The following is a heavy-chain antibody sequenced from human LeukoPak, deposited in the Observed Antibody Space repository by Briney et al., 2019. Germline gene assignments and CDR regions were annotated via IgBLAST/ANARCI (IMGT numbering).Heavy chain of an antibody. D-gene: IGHD3-10*01. CDR1: GGSFSGYY. V-gene: IGHV4-34*01. J-gene: IGHJ6*02. Sequence: SETLSLTCAVYGGSFSGYYWSWIRQPPGKGLEWIGEINHGGSTNYNPSLKSRVTISVDTSKNQFSLKLSSVTAADTAVYYCARLGPTMVRGVSYYYGMDVWGQGTTVTVSS. CDR2: INHGGST. CDR3: ARLGPTMVRGVSYYYGMDV.